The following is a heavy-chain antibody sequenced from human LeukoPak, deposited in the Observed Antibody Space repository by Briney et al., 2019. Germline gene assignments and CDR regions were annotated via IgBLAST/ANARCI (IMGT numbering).Heavy chain of an antibody. CDR3: AKVGQYCTNGVCYSQRVRGSFDY. Sequence: PGGSLRLSCAASGFTFSSYAMSWVRQAPGKGLEWVSAISGSGGSTYYADSVKGRFTISRDNSKNTLYLQMNSLRAEDTAVYYCAKVGQYCTNGVCYSQRVRGSFDYWGQGTLVTVSS. J-gene: IGHJ4*02. V-gene: IGHV3-23*01. CDR1: GFTFSSYA. CDR2: ISGSGGST. D-gene: IGHD2-8*01.